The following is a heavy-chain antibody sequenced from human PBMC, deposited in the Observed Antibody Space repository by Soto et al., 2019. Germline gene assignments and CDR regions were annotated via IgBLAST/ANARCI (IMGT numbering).Heavy chain of an antibody. D-gene: IGHD3-3*01. CDR1: GFTFSSYA. Sequence: EVQLLESGGGLVQPGGSLRLSCAASGFTFSSYAMSWVRQAPGKGLEWVSAISGSGGSTYYADSVKGRFTISRDNSKNTLYLQMNRLRAEDTAVYYCAKDMQTYYDFWSGSQNYGMDVWGQGTTVTVSS. CDR3: AKDMQTYYDFWSGSQNYGMDV. J-gene: IGHJ6*02. CDR2: ISGSGGST. V-gene: IGHV3-23*01.